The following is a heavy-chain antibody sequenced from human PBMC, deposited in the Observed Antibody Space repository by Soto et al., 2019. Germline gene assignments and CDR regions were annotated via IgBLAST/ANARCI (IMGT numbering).Heavy chain of an antibody. Sequence: PGESLKISCKGSGYSFTSYWIGWVRQMPGKGLEWMGIIYPGDSDTRYSPSFQGQVTISADKSISTAYLQWSSLKASDTAMYYCARHRTYCSSTSCYAGTYYYYGMDVWGQGTTVTVSS. CDR1: GYSFTSYW. V-gene: IGHV5-51*01. CDR2: IYPGDSDT. CDR3: ARHRTYCSSTSCYAGTYYYYGMDV. D-gene: IGHD2-2*01. J-gene: IGHJ6*01.